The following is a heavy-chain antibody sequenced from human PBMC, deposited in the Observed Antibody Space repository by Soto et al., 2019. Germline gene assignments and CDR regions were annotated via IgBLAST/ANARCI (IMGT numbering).Heavy chain of an antibody. CDR1: GASISSFN. D-gene: IGHD6-13*01. V-gene: IGHV4-4*07. Sequence: SETLSLTCSVSGASISSFNWNWVRQPAGKGPEWVGRLNIAGTINYNPSLKSRITMSMDTSKNQISLHLRSVTATDTAIYYCARDRGEYTSSWFWYFSHWGHGTLVTVSS. CDR3: ARDRGEYTSSWFWYFSH. CDR2: LNIAGTI. J-gene: IGHJ2*01.